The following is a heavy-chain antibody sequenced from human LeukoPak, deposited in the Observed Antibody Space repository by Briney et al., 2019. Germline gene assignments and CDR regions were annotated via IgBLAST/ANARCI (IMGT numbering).Heavy chain of an antibody. J-gene: IGHJ4*02. D-gene: IGHD5-12*01. CDR3: AKVRVDIVATIVYYFDY. CDR2: ISGSGGST. V-gene: IGHV3-23*01. CDR1: GFTFSSYA. Sequence: GGSLRLSCAASGFTFSSYAMSWVRQAPGKGLEWVSAISGSGGSTYYADSVKVRFTISRDNSKNTLYLQMNSLRAEDTAVYYCAKVRVDIVATIVYYFDYWGQGTLVTVPS.